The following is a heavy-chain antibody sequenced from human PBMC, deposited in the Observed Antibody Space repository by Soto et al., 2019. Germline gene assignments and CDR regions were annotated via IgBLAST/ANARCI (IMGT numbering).Heavy chain of an antibody. CDR2: IYYSGST. D-gene: IGHD3-22*01. Sequence: QVQLQESGPGLVKPSQTLSLTCTVSGGSISSGDYYWSWIRQPPGKGLEWIGYIYYSGSTYYNPSLKSRVTISVDTSKNQFSLKLSSVTAADTAVYYCARASYYDSSGTYYYGMDVWGQGTTVTVSS. CDR1: GGSISSGDYY. CDR3: ARASYYDSSGTYYYGMDV. J-gene: IGHJ6*02. V-gene: IGHV4-30-4*01.